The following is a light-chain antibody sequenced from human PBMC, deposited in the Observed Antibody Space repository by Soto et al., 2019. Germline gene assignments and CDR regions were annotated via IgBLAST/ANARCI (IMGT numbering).Light chain of an antibody. Sequence: IVVTQSASALSLSPGERATLSCRASQSVSSYLAWYQQKPGQAPRLLIYDASNRATGIPARFSGSGSGTDFTLTISSLEPEDFAVYYCQQRSNWPPTFGQGTKVDI. J-gene: IGKJ1*01. CDR2: DAS. CDR3: QQRSNWPPT. V-gene: IGKV3-11*01. CDR1: QSVSSY.